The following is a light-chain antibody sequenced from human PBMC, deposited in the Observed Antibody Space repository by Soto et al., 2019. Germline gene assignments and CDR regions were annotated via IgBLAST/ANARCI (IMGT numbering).Light chain of an antibody. V-gene: IGKV3-20*01. CDR1: QRISTT. CDR3: QQYGSSPPGT. J-gene: IGKJ1*01. Sequence: EIVLTQSPVTLSVSPGERATLSCRASQRISTTLVWYQQKPGQPPRLLIYGASSRATGIPDRFSGSGSGTDFTLTISRLEPEDFAVYYCQQYGSSPPGTFGQGTKV. CDR2: GAS.